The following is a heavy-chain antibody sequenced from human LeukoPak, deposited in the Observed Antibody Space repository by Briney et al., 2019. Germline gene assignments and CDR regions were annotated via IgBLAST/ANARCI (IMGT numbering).Heavy chain of an antibody. D-gene: IGHD6-13*01. Sequence: PPETLSLTCTGSGGSLSGYYWSWIRQPPGKGLEWIGYMYYTGSTNYNPSLKSRVTISLDTSKNQFSLKLSSVTAADTAVYYCARGDTSSWYYYFDYWGQGTLVTVSS. CDR1: GGSLSGYY. CDR3: ARGDTSSWYYYFDY. CDR2: MYYTGST. J-gene: IGHJ4*02. V-gene: IGHV4-59*12.